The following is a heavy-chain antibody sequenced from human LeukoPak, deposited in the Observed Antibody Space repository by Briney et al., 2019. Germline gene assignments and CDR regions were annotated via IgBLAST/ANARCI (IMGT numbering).Heavy chain of an antibody. CDR2: IWYDGSNK. Sequence: GRSLRLSCAASGFTFSSYGMHWVRQAPGKGLEWVAVIWYDGSNKYYADSVKGRFAISRDNSKNTLYLQMNSLRAEDTAVYYCARERSTVAPPHPFDYWGQGTLVTVSS. CDR3: ARERSTVAPPHPFDY. V-gene: IGHV3-33*01. J-gene: IGHJ4*02. CDR1: GFTFSSYG. D-gene: IGHD4-23*01.